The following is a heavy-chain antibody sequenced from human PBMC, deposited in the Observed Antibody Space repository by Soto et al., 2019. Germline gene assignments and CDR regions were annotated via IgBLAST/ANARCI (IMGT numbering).Heavy chain of an antibody. CDR2: IHDRGST. CDR1: GGSISGHY. CDR3: ASGGWYLDY. V-gene: IGHV4-59*11. Sequence: PSETLSLTCTVSGGSISGHYWSWVRQPPGKGLEWIGYIHDRGSTNYNPSLKSRVTMSVDTSKNQLSLNLGSVTAADTAVYYCASGGWYLDYWGQGTLVTVSS. J-gene: IGHJ4*02. D-gene: IGHD6-19*01.